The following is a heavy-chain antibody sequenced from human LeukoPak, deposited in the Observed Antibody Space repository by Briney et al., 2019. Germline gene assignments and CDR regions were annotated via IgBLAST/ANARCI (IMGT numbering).Heavy chain of an antibody. CDR1: GYTFTSYA. CDR3: ARCRAVAGTQSYYYYGMDV. J-gene: IGHJ6*02. D-gene: IGHD6-19*01. Sequence: ASVKVSCKASGYTFTSYAMNWVRQAPGQGLEWMGWINTNTGNPTYAQGFTGRFVFSLDTSVSTAYLQISSLKAEDTAVYYCARCRAVAGTQSYYYYGMDVWGQGTTVTVSS. V-gene: IGHV7-4-1*02. CDR2: INTNTGNP.